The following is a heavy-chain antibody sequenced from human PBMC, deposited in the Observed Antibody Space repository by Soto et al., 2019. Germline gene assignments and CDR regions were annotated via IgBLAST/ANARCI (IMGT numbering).Heavy chain of an antibody. V-gene: IGHV3-48*01. J-gene: IGHJ4*02. D-gene: IGHD5-18*01. Sequence: PGGSLRLSCAASEFSFDDYAMSWVRQAPGKGLEWVSYISSSSSTIYYADSVKGRFTISRDNAKNSLYLQMNSLRAEDTAVYYCARDYSSYGPFDYWGQGTLVTVSS. CDR3: ARDYSSYGPFDY. CDR2: ISSSSSTI. CDR1: EFSFDDYA.